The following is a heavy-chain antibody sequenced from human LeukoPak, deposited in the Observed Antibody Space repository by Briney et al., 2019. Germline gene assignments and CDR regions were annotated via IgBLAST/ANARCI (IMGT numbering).Heavy chain of an antibody. CDR3: ARDVTTTGDFDY. D-gene: IGHD4-17*01. CDR2: INQNGGQE. V-gene: IGHV3-7*01. CDR1: GFTFSSYW. J-gene: IGHJ4*02. Sequence: GGSLRLSCAASGFTFSSYWMSWVRQAAGKGLEWVANINQNGGQEYYVDSVKGRFTISRDNSKNTLYLQMNSLRAEDTAVYYCARDVTTTGDFDYWGQGTLVTVSS.